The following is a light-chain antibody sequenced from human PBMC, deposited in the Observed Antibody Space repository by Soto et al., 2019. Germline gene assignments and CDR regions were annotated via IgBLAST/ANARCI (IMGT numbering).Light chain of an antibody. J-gene: IGLJ1*01. CDR2: GNS. CDR1: SSNIGAGYD. V-gene: IGLV1-40*01. Sequence: QSELTQLASVSGAPGQRVTIFRTGSSSNIGAGYDVHWYQQLPGTAPKLLIYGNSNRPSGVPDRFSGSKSGTSASLAITGLQAEDEADYYCQSYDSSLSGYVFGTGTKVTVL. CDR3: QSYDSSLSGYV.